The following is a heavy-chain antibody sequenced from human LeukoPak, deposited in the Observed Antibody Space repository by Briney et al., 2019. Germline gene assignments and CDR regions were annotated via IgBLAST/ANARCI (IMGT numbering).Heavy chain of an antibody. Sequence: GASVKVSCKASGGTFSSYGISWVRQAPGQGLEWMAWISPYNGNTNYALKFQGRVTMTRDMSTSTVYMELSSLRSEDTAVYYCARPSGSYGLGAFDIWGQGTMVTVSS. CDR3: ARPSGSYGLGAFDI. J-gene: IGHJ3*02. CDR1: GGTFSSYG. D-gene: IGHD1-26*01. V-gene: IGHV1-18*01. CDR2: ISPYNGNT.